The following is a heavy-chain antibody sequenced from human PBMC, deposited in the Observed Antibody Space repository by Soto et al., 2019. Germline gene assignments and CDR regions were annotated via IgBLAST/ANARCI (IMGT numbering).Heavy chain of an antibody. CDR3: AREDLCTTGTCLLLRRKTNYFDY. V-gene: IGHV3-11*01. CDR2: ISHNSDSF. CDR1: GFSFGDYY. D-gene: IGHD1-1*01. Sequence: QVQLVESGGGLVKPGESLRVSCTASGFSFGDYYMSWIRQAPGKGLEWISYISHNSDSFYYADSVKGRFTVSRDNSKNSLFLQMDNLRAEDTAVYYCAREDLCTTGTCLLLRRKTNYFDYCGPGTQVTVSS. J-gene: IGHJ4*02.